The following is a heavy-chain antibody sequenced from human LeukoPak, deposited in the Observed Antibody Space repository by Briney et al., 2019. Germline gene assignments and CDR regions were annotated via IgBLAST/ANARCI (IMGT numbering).Heavy chain of an antibody. Sequence: GGSLRLSCEASEFTFSSYSMTWVRQALGKGLEWVSVISGDGDTTRYADSVKGRFTISRDNSKNTLYLQMNSLRAEDTAVYYCARRTGTALVRYFDYWGQGTLVTVSS. CDR2: ISGDGDTT. V-gene: IGHV3-23*01. J-gene: IGHJ4*02. CDR1: EFTFSSYS. CDR3: ARRTGTALVRYFDY. D-gene: IGHD1-7*01.